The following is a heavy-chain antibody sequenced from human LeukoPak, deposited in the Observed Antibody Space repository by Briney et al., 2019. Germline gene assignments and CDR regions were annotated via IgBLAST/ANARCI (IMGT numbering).Heavy chain of an antibody. CDR2: IYYSGST. CDR1: GGSISSYY. V-gene: IGHV4-59*01. J-gene: IGHJ5*02. Sequence: SETLSLTCTVSGGSISSYYWSWLRQPPGKGLEWIGYIYYSGSTNYNPSLKSRVTISVDTSKNQFSLKLSSVTAADTAVYYCARAHILTGYYKTNWFDPWGQGTLVTVSS. D-gene: IGHD3-9*01. CDR3: ARAHILTGYYKTNWFDP.